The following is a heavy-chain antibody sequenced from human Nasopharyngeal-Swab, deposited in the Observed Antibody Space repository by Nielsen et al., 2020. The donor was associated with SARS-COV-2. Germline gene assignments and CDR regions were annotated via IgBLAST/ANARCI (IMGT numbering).Heavy chain of an antibody. CDR3: AKIASGSYYYYYYMDV. J-gene: IGHJ6*03. CDR2: IRYDGSNK. V-gene: IGHV3-30*02. Sequence: GESLKISCAASGFTFSSYGMHWVRPAPGKGLEWVAFIRYDGSNKYYAESVKGRFTISRDNSKNTLYLQMNSLRAEDTAVYYCAKIASGSYYYYYYMDVWGKGTTVTVSS. CDR1: GFTFSSYG. D-gene: IGHD1-26*01.